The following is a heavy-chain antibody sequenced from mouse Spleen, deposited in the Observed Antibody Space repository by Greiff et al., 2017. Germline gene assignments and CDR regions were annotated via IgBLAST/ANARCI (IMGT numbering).Heavy chain of an antibody. CDR2: IDPSDSYT. V-gene: IGHV1-50*01. CDR1: GYTFTSYW. CDR3: ARREDYDAWYFDV. Sequence: VQLQQSGAELVKPGASVKLSCKASGYTFTSYWVQWVKQRPGQGLEWIGEIDPSDSYTNNNQKFKGKATLTVDTSSSTAYMQLSSLTSEDSAVYYCARREDYDAWYFDVWGTGTTVTVSS. J-gene: IGHJ1*03. D-gene: IGHD2-4*01.